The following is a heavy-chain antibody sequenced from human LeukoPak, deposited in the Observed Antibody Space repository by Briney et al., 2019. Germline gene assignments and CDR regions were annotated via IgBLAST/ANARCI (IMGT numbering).Heavy chain of an antibody. CDR2: VYTRGNT. CDR1: GGSITSGSFY. Sequence: PSETLSLTCTVSGGSITSGSFYWSWIRQPAGKGLEWIGRVYTRGNTNYHPSLKSRLSISLDTSKNQFSLKLRSVTAADTAMYYCARRDGDYEGFDSWGQGTLVTVSS. CDR3: ARRDGDYEGFDS. J-gene: IGHJ4*02. V-gene: IGHV4-61*02. D-gene: IGHD5-24*01.